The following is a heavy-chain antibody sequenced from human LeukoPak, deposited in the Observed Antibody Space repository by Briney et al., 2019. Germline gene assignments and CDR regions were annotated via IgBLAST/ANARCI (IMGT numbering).Heavy chain of an antibody. V-gene: IGHV3-49*04. CDR1: GFTFGDYA. J-gene: IGHJ4*02. CDR2: IRSTANRGTT. D-gene: IGHD3-3*01. CDR3: ARAYDWSGYYQAY. Sequence: GSLRLSCTASGFTFGDYAMSWVRQAPGKGLEWVGFIRSTANRGTTEYAASLKGTFAISRDDSKSITYLQMSGLKTEDTAVYYCARAYDWSGYYQAYWGQGTLVTVSS.